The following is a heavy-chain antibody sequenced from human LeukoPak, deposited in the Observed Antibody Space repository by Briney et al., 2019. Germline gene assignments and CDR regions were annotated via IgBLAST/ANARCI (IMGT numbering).Heavy chain of an antibody. CDR1: GYTFTSYG. J-gene: IGHJ6*03. CDR3: AVAATPNYYYYYYMDV. CDR2: MNPNSGNT. V-gene: IGHV1-8*01. D-gene: IGHD2-15*01. Sequence: GASVKVSCKASGYTFTSYGINWVRQATGQGLEWMGWMNPNSGNTGYAQKFQGRVTMTRNTSISTAYMELSSLRSEDTAVYYCAVAATPNYYYYYYMDVWGKGTTVTVSS.